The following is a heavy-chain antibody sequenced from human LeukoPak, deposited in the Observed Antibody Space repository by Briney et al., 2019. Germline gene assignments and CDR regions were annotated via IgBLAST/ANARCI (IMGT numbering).Heavy chain of an antibody. CDR1: GYTFTDYD. CDR2: IHPRSGYS. Sequence: ASVKVSCKTSGYTFTDYDVNWVRQAPGPGLEWMGYIHPRSGYSESAQRFPGRLSMTRDVSTDPAYMELSTLTSDDTVVYYCARVTSGMRYNWFDPWGQGTLIIVSS. J-gene: IGHJ5*02. V-gene: IGHV1-8*01. CDR3: ARVTSGMRYNWFDP. D-gene: IGHD2-2*01.